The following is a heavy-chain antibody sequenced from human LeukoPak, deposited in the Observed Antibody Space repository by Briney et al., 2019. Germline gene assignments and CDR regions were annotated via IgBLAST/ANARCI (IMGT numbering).Heavy chain of an antibody. V-gene: IGHV3-9*01. J-gene: IGHJ4*02. Sequence: PGGSLRLSCAASGFTFDDYAMHWVRQAPGKGLEWVSGISWNSGSIGYADSVKGRFTISRDNAKNSLYLQMNSLRAEDTALYYCAKDIASRGYSYGVDYWGQGTLVTVSS. D-gene: IGHD5-18*01. CDR1: GFTFDDYA. CDR2: ISWNSGSI. CDR3: AKDIASRGYSYGVDY.